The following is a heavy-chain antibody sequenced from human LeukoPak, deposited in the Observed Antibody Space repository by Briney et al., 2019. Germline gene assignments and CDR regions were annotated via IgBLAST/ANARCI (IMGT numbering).Heavy chain of an antibody. V-gene: IGHV3-30-3*01. Sequence: GRSLRLSCAASGFTFSSYAMHWVRQAPGKGLEWVAVISYDGSNKYYADSVKGRFTISRDNSKNTLYLQMNSLRAEDTAVYYCAKDQDIVVVPAATLHYYGMDVWGQGTTVTVSS. J-gene: IGHJ6*02. CDR2: ISYDGSNK. D-gene: IGHD2-2*01. CDR3: AKDQDIVVVPAATLHYYGMDV. CDR1: GFTFSSYA.